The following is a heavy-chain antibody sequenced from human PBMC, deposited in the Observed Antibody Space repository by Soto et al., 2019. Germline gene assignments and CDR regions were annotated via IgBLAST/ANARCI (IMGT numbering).Heavy chain of an antibody. J-gene: IGHJ4*02. Sequence: PGGSLRLSCAASGFSFMDFWMHWVRQTPGKGLVWVSRINSDGSVKRYADSVRGRFTISRDNARNTLFLQLNSLRVDDTAVYFCARPFEYSSSFFGSWGQGTLVTVSS. CDR2: INSDGSVK. V-gene: IGHV3-74*01. CDR1: GFSFMDFW. D-gene: IGHD6-6*01. CDR3: ARPFEYSSSFFGS.